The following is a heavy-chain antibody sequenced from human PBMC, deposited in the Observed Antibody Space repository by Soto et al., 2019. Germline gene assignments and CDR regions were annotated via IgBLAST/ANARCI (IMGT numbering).Heavy chain of an antibody. D-gene: IGHD1-1*01. J-gene: IGHJ6*02. V-gene: IGHV4-4*07. Sequence: SETLSLTCTVSGGSIISYYCIFIRHPAGKGLEWIVRIYTSGSTNYNPSLKSRVTMSVDTSKNQFSLKLSSVTAADTAVYYCARELQVGRGKVDVWGQGTTVTVSS. CDR3: ARELQVGRGKVDV. CDR1: GGSIISYY. CDR2: IYTSGST.